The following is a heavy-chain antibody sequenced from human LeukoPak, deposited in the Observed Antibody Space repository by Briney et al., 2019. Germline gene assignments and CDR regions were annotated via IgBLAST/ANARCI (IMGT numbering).Heavy chain of an antibody. Sequence: ASVKVSCKASGYTFTGYYMHWVRQAPGQGLEWMGWINPNSGGTNYAQKFQGRVTMTRDTSISTAYMELSRLRPDDTAVYYCARGPLEGISLSLYWGQGTLVTVSS. D-gene: IGHD6-13*01. CDR3: ARGPLEGISLSLY. CDR1: GYTFTGYY. CDR2: INPNSGGT. J-gene: IGHJ4*02. V-gene: IGHV1-2*02.